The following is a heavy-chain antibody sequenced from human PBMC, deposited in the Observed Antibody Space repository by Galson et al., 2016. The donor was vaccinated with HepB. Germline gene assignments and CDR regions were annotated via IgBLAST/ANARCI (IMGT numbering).Heavy chain of an antibody. CDR1: GFTFSSYW. CDR2: IRHDGSAK. J-gene: IGHJ4*02. V-gene: IGHV3-7*05. CDR3: ALGQGFLADS. Sequence: SLRLSCAASGFTFSSYWMNWVRQAPGKGLEWVAIIRHDGSAKYYVDSLKGRFTISRDNAKNSLYLQMSSLRPEDTAVYYCALGQGFLADSWGQGTLVTVSS.